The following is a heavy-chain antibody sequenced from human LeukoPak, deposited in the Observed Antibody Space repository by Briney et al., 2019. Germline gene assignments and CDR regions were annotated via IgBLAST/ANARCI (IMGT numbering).Heavy chain of an antibody. CDR1: GCTFTGYY. D-gene: IGHD3-22*01. V-gene: IGHV1-2*02. J-gene: IGHJ4*02. CDR3: ASDIDYYDSSGYQFDY. CDR2: INPNSGGT. Sequence: ASVKVSCKASGCTFTGYYMHWVRQAPGQGLEWMGWINPNSGGTNYAQKFQGRVTMTRDTSISTAYMELSRLRSDDTAVYYCASDIDYYDSSGYQFDYWGQGTLVTVSS.